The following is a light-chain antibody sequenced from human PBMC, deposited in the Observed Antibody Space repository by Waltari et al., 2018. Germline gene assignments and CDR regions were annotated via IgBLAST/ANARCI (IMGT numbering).Light chain of an antibody. CDR3: QQYNGYWT. CDR2: KAS. CDR1: QSISSW. Sequence: DIQMNQTPSTLSASVGDRVTITCRASQSISSWLAWYQQKPGTAPKLLIYKASTLESGVPSRFSGSGSGTEFTLTINSLQPDDFATYYCQQYNGYWTFGQGTKVEIK. V-gene: IGKV1-5*03. J-gene: IGKJ1*01.